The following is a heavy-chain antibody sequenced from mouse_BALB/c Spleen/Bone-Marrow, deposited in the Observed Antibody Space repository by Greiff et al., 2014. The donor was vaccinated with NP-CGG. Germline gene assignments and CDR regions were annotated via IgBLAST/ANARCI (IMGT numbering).Heavy chain of an antibody. Sequence: VQVVESGAELVRPGASVTQSCKASGYTFTDYEIHWVKQTPVHGLEWIGAIDPETGGNAYNQKFKGKATLTADKSSSTAYMELRSLTSEDSAVYYCTRNWDDYFDYWGQGTTLTVSS. CDR3: TRNWDDYFDY. CDR2: IDPETGGN. D-gene: IGHD4-1*01. J-gene: IGHJ2*01. CDR1: GYTFTDYE. V-gene: IGHV1-15*01.